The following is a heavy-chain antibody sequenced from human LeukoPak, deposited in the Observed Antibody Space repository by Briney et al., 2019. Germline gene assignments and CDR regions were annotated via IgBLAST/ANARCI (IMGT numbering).Heavy chain of an antibody. CDR2: IKQDGSEK. V-gene: IGHV3-7*01. CDR1: GDSISNNIW. J-gene: IGHJ4*02. D-gene: IGHD3-3*01. CDR3: ARDKRVAPGLDY. Sequence: ETLSLTCTVSGDSISNNIWWSWVRQAPGKGLEWVANIKQDGSEKYYVDSVKGRFTISRDNAKNSLYLQMNSLRAEDTAVYYCARDKRVAPGLDYWGQGTLVTVSS.